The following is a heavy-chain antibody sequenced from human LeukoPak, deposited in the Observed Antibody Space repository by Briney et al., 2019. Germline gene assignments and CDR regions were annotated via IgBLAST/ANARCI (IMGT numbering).Heavy chain of an antibody. J-gene: IGHJ4*02. CDR2: INPNSGGT. CDR3: AREYYYDSSGYQGGPLL. Sequence: GASVKVSCKASGYTFTDYYMYWVRQARGQGLEWMGWINPNSGGTNYVQKFQGRVTMTRDTSISTAYMELSRLTSDDTAVYYCAREYYYDSSGYQGGPLLWGQGTLVTVSS. D-gene: IGHD3-22*01. V-gene: IGHV1-2*02. CDR1: GYTFTDYY.